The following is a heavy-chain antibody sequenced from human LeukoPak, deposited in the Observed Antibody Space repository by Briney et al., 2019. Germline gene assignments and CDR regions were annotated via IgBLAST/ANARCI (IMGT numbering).Heavy chain of an antibody. Sequence: PGGSLRLSCVASGFSFSLYSMNWVRHAPGKGLEWVSTISGDSSGNYIDYADSVKGRFTISRDNAKNSVFLQMNGLRDDDTAVYYCTREGGVGSWGQGTLVCISS. CDR3: TREGGVGS. J-gene: IGHJ5*01. CDR2: ISGDSSGNYI. D-gene: IGHD3-16*01. CDR1: GFSFSLYS. V-gene: IGHV3-21*01.